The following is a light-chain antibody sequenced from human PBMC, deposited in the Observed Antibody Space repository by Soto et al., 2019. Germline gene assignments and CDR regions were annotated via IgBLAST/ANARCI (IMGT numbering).Light chain of an antibody. CDR3: QQYNKWTLT. V-gene: IGKV3-15*01. CDR1: QSVSSH. Sequence: EIVMTQSPGTLSVSPGERATLSCRASQSVSSHLACYQQKPGQSPGLLIYVASTRATGIPARFSGSGSGTEFILTISSLQFEDFALYYCQQYNKWTLTFGGGTRVEIK. CDR2: VAS. J-gene: IGKJ4*01.